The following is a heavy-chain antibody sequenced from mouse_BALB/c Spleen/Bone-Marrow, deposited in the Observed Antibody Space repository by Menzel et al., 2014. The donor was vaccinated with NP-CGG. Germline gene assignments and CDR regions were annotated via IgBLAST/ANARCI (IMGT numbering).Heavy chain of an antibody. CDR3: ARSLYGYDWYFDV. Sequence: VQLQQSGPELVKPGASVKMSCKASGYTFTSYVIHWVKQKPGQGLEWIGNINPYNDGTKYNEKFKGKATLTSDKSSSTAYMELSSLTSEDSAVYYCARSLYGYDWYFDVWGAETTVTVSS. J-gene: IGHJ1*01. V-gene: IGHV1-14*01. CDR1: GYTFTSYV. CDR2: INPYNDGT. D-gene: IGHD2-2*01.